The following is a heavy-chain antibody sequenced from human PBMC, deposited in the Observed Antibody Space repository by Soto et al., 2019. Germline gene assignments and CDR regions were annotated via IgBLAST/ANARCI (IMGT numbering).Heavy chain of an antibody. J-gene: IGHJ4*02. CDR3: AKDYGSGWTMGDF. CDR2: ISYDGSNK. Sequence: QVQLVESGGGVVQPGRSLRLSCAASGFTFSSYGMHWVRQAPGKGLEWLAVISYDGSNKYYADSVKGRFTISRDNSKNTLYLQVNRLRAEDTAMYYCAKDYGSGWTMGDFWGQGTLVTVSS. V-gene: IGHV3-30*18. D-gene: IGHD6-19*01. CDR1: GFTFSSYG.